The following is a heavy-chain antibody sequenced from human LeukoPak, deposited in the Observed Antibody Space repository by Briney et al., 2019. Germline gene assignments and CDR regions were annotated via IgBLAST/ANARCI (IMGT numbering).Heavy chain of an antibody. V-gene: IGHV4-30-2*01. Sequence: PSETLSLTCAVSGGSVSGGGYSWSWIRQPPGKGLEWIGYIYHSGSTYYNPSLKSRVTISVDRSKNQFSLKLNSVTAADTAVYYCTKYTGSNGDFRFDSWGQGTLVTVSS. CDR3: TKYTGSNGDFRFDS. CDR2: IYHSGST. CDR1: GGSVSGGGYS. J-gene: IGHJ4*02. D-gene: IGHD3-3*01.